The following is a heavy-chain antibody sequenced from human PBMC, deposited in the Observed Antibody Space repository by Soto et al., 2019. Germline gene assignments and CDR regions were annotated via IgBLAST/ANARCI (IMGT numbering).Heavy chain of an antibody. V-gene: IGHV4-30-4*01. D-gene: IGHD3-10*01. CDR1: GGSISSGDYY. CDR2: IYYSGST. Sequence: QVQLQESGPGLVKPSQTLSLTCTVSGGSISSGDYYWSWIRQPPGKGLEWIGYIYYSGSTYYNPSLKIRVTIPVDTSKNQFSLKLSSVTAADTAVYYCARGLITMVRGFDYWGQGTLVTVSS. CDR3: ARGLITMVRGFDY. J-gene: IGHJ4*02.